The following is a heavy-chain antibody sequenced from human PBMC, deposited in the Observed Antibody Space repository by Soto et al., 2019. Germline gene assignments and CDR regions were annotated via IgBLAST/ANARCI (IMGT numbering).Heavy chain of an antibody. J-gene: IGHJ5*02. Sequence: ASVKVSCKASGYTFTSYGIHWVCQAPGQRLEWMGWINAANGDTKYSPKFQGRVTITRDTSASTAYMELSSLRSEDTAVYYCVRRHVSATGIDWFDPWVQVXLVTVYS. CDR1: GYTFTSYG. CDR3: VRRHVSATGIDWFDP. V-gene: IGHV1-3*01. D-gene: IGHD6-13*01. CDR2: INAANGDT.